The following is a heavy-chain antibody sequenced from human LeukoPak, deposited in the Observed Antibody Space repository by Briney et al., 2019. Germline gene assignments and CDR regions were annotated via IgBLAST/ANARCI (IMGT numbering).Heavy chain of an antibody. Sequence: SETLSLTCAVSGASISSGGYSWSWIRQPPGKGLEWIGYVHGSGITYYNPSLKSRVTISADGSKNQFSLKLSSVTAADTAVYYCARLPRYGGYDHFDYWGQGILVIVSS. CDR1: GASISSGGYS. D-gene: IGHD5-12*01. CDR3: ARLPRYGGYDHFDY. J-gene: IGHJ4*02. V-gene: IGHV4-30-2*01. CDR2: VHGSGIT.